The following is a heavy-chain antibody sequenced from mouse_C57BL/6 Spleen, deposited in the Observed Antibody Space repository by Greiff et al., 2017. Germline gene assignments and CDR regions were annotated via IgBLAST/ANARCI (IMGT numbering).Heavy chain of an antibody. J-gene: IGHJ4*01. CDR3: SRYGDYLYYAMDY. D-gene: IGHD2-4*01. CDR2: IRNKANGYKT. V-gene: IGHV7-3*01. Sequence: EVQVVESGGGLVQPGGSLSLSCAASGFTFTDYYMSWVRQPPGKALEWLGFIRNKANGYKTEYSASVKGRFTISRDNSQSILYLQMNALRAEDSATYYCSRYGDYLYYAMDYWGQGTSGTVSS. CDR1: GFTFTDYY.